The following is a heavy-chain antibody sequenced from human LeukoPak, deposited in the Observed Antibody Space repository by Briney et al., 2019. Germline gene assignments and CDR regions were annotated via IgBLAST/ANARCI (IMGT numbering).Heavy chain of an antibody. J-gene: IGHJ4*02. D-gene: IGHD6-13*01. CDR2: ISYDGSNK. CDR1: GFTFSSYA. V-gene: IGHV3-30-3*01. CDR3: ARVIGAAADY. Sequence: GGSLRLSCAASGFTFSSYAMSWVRQAPGKGLEWVAVISYDGSNKYYADSVKGRFTISRDNAKNSLYLQMNSLRAEDTAVYYCARVIGAAADYWGQGTLVTVSS.